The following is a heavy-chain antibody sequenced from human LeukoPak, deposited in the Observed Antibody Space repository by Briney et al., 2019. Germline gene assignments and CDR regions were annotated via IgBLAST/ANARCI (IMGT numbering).Heavy chain of an antibody. CDR1: GYTFTGYY. Sequence: SVKVSCKASGYTFTGYYMHWVRQAPGQGLEWMGGIIPIFGTANYAQKFQGRVTITADESTSTAYMELSSLRSEDTAVYYCAKDRDGSGWFDYWGQGTLVTVSS. J-gene: IGHJ4*02. D-gene: IGHD6-19*01. CDR2: IIPIFGTA. V-gene: IGHV1-69*13. CDR3: AKDRDGSGWFDY.